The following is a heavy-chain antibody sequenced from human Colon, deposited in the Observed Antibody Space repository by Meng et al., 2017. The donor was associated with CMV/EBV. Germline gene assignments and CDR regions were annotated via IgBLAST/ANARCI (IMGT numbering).Heavy chain of an antibody. Sequence: LQWWAPGLVTPSATPSPSVTAAGGSISGHYWTWIRRPAGEGLQLLGRIYSNGRIDENYSLRSRVTISVDTSKNQLSLRLTSVTAADTAVYYCGRAGARGVPIDVWGRGTLVTVSS. D-gene: IGHD3-10*01. CDR2: IYSNGRI. CDR3: GRAGARGVPIDV. J-gene: IGHJ1*01. CDR1: GGSISGHY. V-gene: IGHV4-4*07.